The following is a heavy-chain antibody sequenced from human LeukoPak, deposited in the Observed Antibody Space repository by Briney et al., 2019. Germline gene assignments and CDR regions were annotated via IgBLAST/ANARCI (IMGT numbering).Heavy chain of an antibody. V-gene: IGHV4-34*01. D-gene: IGHD3-10*01. J-gene: IGHJ6*02. Sequence: PSETLSLTCAVYGGSFRGYYWSWIRQPPGKGLEWIGEINHSGSTNYNLSLKSRVTISVDTSKNQFSLKLSSVTAADTAVYYCARGRYYGSGSYYNGRYYYYGMDVWGQGTTVTVSS. CDR1: GGSFRGYY. CDR3: ARGRYYGSGSYYNGRYYYYGMDV. CDR2: INHSGST.